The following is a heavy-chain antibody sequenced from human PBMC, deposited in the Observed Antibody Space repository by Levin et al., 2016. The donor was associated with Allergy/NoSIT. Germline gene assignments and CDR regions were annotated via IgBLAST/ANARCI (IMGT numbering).Heavy chain of an antibody. CDR2: IDKGGDT. CDR3: ARGPPFYNYADY. Sequence: GGSLRLSCAASGFDLSYYDLYWVRQAPGGGLEWVSSIDKGGDTYYADSVQGRFSVSRDNAKDSFYLQMSSLRAGDTAVYYCARGPPFYNYADYWGQGTLVTVSS. V-gene: IGHV3-13*04. CDR1: GFDLSYYD. J-gene: IGHJ4*02. D-gene: IGHD5-24*01.